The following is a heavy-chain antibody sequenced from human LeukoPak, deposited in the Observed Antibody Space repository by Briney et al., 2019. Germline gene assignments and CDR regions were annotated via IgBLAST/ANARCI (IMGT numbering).Heavy chain of an antibody. Sequence: PSETLSLTCTVSGGSISSSSYYWGWIRQPPGEGLEWIGSIYYSGSTYYNPSLKSRVTISVDTSKNQFSLKLSSVTAADTAVYYCARRSGSGLDYWGQGTLVTVSS. V-gene: IGHV4-39*01. CDR1: GGSISSSSYY. D-gene: IGHD3-3*01. J-gene: IGHJ4*02. CDR3: ARRSGSGLDY. CDR2: IYYSGST.